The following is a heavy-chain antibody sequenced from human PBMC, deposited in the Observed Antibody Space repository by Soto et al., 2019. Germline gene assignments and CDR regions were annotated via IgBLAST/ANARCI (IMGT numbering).Heavy chain of an antibody. CDR3: AREAIAAASGWFDP. CDR1: GGSFSGYY. J-gene: IGHJ5*02. Sequence: PSETLSLTCAVYGGSFSGYYWSWIRQPPGKGLEWIGEINHSGSTNYNPSLKSRVTISVDTSKNQFSLKLSSVTAADTAVYYCAREAIAAASGWFDPWGQGTLVTVSS. D-gene: IGHD6-13*01. V-gene: IGHV4-34*01. CDR2: INHSGST.